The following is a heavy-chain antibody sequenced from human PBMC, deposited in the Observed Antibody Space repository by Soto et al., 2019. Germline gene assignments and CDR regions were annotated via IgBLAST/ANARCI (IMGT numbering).Heavy chain of an antibody. J-gene: IGHJ6*03. CDR3: ARDGYNYYYYMDV. CDR1: GGTFSSYT. Sequence: ASVKVSCKASGGTFSSYTISWVRQAPGQGLEWMGRIIPILGIANYAQKFQGRVTITADKSTSTAYMELSSLRSEDTAVYYCARDGYNYYYYMDVWGKGNAVTSP. CDR2: IIPILGIA. V-gene: IGHV1-69*04. D-gene: IGHD5-12*01.